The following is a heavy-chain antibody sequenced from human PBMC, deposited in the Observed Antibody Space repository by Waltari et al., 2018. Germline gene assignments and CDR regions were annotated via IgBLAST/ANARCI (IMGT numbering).Heavy chain of an antibody. CDR1: GFTFSSYS. J-gene: IGHJ6*02. D-gene: IGHD3-3*01. V-gene: IGHV3-48*01. CDR3: ARDVSPYDFWSGYKLGYGMDV. Sequence: EVQLVESGGGLVQPGGSLRLSCAASGFTFSSYSMNWVRQAPGKGLEWVSYISSRSSTIYYADSVKGRFTISRENAKNSLYLQMNSLRAEDTAVYYCARDVSPYDFWSGYKLGYGMDVWGQGTTVTVSS. CDR2: ISSRSSTI.